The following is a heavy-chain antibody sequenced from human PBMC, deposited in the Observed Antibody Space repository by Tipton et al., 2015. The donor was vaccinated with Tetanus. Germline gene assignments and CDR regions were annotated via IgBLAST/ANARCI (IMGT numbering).Heavy chain of an antibody. D-gene: IGHD3-9*01. CDR3: AKFLVVITQGYYHTMDV. CDR1: GFNFSTYT. V-gene: IGHV3-21*04. Sequence: SLRLSCVGSGFNFSTYTMNWVRQAPGKGLEWVSSIRGSGGHIYYADSVKGRFTISRDNSKNTLILQMNSLRAEDTAVYFCAKFLVVITQGYYHTMDVWGQGTTVTVSS. CDR2: IRGSGGHI. J-gene: IGHJ6*02.